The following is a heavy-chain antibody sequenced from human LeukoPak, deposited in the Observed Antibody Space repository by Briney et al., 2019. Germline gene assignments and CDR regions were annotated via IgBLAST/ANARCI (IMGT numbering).Heavy chain of an antibody. CDR1: GGSISSYY. D-gene: IGHD6-13*01. V-gene: IGHV4-59*01. Sequence: SETLSLTCTVSGGSISSYYWSWIRQPPGKGLEWIGYIYYSGSTNYNPSLKSRVTISVDTSKNQFSLKLSSVTAADTAVYYCARYSSSRYYYYMDVWGKGTTVTVSS. CDR3: ARYSSSRYYYYMDV. CDR2: IYYSGST. J-gene: IGHJ6*03.